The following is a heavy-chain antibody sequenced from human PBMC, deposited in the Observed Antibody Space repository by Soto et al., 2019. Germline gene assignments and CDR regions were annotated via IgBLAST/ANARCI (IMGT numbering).Heavy chain of an antibody. J-gene: IGHJ1*01. CDR1: GYSFTTYW. D-gene: IGHD6-19*01. CDR3: ARPDSSGWWQH. Sequence: PGESLKISCKGSGYSFTTYWIGWVRQMPGQGLEWMAVIYPGDSDTRYSPSFQGQVTISADKSISTAYLQWSSLKASDTAIYYCARPDSSGWWQHWGQGTLVPVSS. CDR2: IYPGDSDT. V-gene: IGHV5-51*01.